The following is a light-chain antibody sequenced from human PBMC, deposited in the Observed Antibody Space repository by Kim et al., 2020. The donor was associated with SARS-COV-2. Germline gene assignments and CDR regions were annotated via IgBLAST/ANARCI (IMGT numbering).Light chain of an antibody. CDR3: QQAYSSSQIT. V-gene: IGKV1-39*01. CDR2: AAT. CDR1: QSSSTH. J-gene: IGKJ5*01. Sequence: SVGDRVTITCRTSQSSSTHLNWYQQKPRKGPELLIYAATNLQSGVPSRFSGSGSGTEFTLTIRALQPEDSATYYCQQAYSSSQITFGQGTRLEIK.